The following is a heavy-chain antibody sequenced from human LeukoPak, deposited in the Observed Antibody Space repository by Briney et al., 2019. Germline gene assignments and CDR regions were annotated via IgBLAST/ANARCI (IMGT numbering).Heavy chain of an antibody. CDR3: ARGGYCSSTSCPDDAFDI. Sequence: PSETLSLTCTVSGGSIINYYWSWVRQPPGKGLEWIGFIYHSGRTNYNPSLKSRVTISVDTSKNQFSLNLSSVTAADTAVYYCARGGYCSSTSCPDDAFDIWGQGTMVTVSS. CDR1: GGSIINYY. J-gene: IGHJ3*02. D-gene: IGHD2-2*03. CDR2: IYHSGRT. V-gene: IGHV4-59*08.